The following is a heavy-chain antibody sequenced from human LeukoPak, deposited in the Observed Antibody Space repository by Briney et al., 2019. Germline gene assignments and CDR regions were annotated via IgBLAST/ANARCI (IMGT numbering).Heavy chain of an antibody. Sequence: PGGSLRLSCAASGLRLSCYWMSWVRQAPGKGLEWVANIKEDGSAKDYVDSVKGRFTIARDNAKNSLYLQMNSLRAEDTAVYYCARDVSWGQGTLVTVSS. J-gene: IGHJ5*02. V-gene: IGHV3-7*01. CDR1: GLRLSCYW. CDR2: IKEDGSAK. CDR3: ARDVS.